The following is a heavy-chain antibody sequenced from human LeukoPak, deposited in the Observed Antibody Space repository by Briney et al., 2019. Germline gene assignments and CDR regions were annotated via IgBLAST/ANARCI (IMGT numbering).Heavy chain of an antibody. CDR2: MYYGGST. CDR1: GGSISSYY. CDR3: ARHRGNFTGNYYGMDV. D-gene: IGHD1-14*01. V-gene: IGHV4-59*08. J-gene: IGHJ6*02. Sequence: SETLSLTCTVSGGSISSYYWSWIRQPPGKGLESIGYMYYGGSTVYNPSLKSRVSISLDTPKNEFSLKLSSVTAADTAVFYCARHRGNFTGNYYGMDVWGQGTTVIVSS.